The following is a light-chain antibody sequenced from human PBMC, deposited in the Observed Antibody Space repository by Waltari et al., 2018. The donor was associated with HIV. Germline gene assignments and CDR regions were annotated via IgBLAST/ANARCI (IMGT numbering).Light chain of an antibody. CDR2: DTT. CDR3: SLSFGGAAV. V-gene: IGLV7-46*01. Sequence: QAVVTQEPSLTVSPGGPVTLTCCSSPGVVTIGQWPYWFQQKPGQAPSPLIYDTTNKHPWNLARFSGSLLGGKAVLILSGAQPEDEADYYCSLSFGGAAVFGGGTHVTVL. J-gene: IGLJ2*01. CDR1: PGVVTIGQW.